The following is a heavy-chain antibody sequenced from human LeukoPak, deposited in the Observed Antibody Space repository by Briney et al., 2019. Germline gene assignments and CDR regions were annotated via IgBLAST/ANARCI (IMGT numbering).Heavy chain of an antibody. CDR3: AKVAYYYDSSGALQGMDV. CDR2: ISGSGGST. J-gene: IGHJ6*02. D-gene: IGHD3-22*01. CDR1: GFTFSSYA. Sequence: GGSLRLSCAASGFTFSSYAMSWVRQAPGKGREWVSAISGSGGSTYYADSVKGRITISRDNSKNTLYLQLNSLRAEDTAVYYCAKVAYYYDSSGALQGMDVWGQGSTVTV. V-gene: IGHV3-23*01.